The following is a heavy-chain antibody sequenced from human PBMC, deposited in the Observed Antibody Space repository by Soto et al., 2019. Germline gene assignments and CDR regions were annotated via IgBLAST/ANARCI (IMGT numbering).Heavy chain of an antibody. D-gene: IGHD6-19*01. V-gene: IGHV3-30*18. CDR2: ISYDGSNK. J-gene: IGHJ6*02. Sequence: GGSMRLSCAAAGFTFSSYGMHWVRPAPGKGLEWVALISYDGSNKYYADSVKGRFTISRDNSKNTLSLQVSSLRPEDTAVYYCAKDRDSSGWFSGYYYGVDVWGQGTTVTVSS. CDR1: GFTFSSYG. CDR3: AKDRDSSGWFSGYYYGVDV.